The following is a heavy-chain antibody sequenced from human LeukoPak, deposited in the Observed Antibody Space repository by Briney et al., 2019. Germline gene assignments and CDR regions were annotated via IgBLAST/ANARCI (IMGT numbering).Heavy chain of an antibody. CDR2: IYYSGST. CDR1: GGSISSYY. CDR3: ARVDWELLQD. D-gene: IGHD1-26*01. Sequence: SETLSLTCTVSGGSISSYYWSWIRQPPGKGLEWIGYIYYSGSTNYNPSLKSRVTISVDTSKNQFSLKLSSVTAADTAVYYCARVDWELLQDWGQGTLVTVSS. J-gene: IGHJ4*02. V-gene: IGHV4-59*01.